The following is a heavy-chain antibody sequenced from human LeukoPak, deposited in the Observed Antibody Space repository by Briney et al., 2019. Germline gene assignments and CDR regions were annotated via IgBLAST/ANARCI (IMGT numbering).Heavy chain of an antibody. V-gene: IGHV4-30-2*01. D-gene: IGHD3-3*01. CDR2: IYHSGST. Sequence: SQTLSLTCTVSGGSISSGGYYWSWIRQPPGKGLEWIGYIYHSGSTYYNPSLKSRVTISVDTSKNQFSLKLSSVTAADTAVYYCAAGITIFGVVIAFDYWGQGTLVTVSS. CDR3: AAGITIFGVVIAFDY. J-gene: IGHJ4*02. CDR1: GGSISSGGYY.